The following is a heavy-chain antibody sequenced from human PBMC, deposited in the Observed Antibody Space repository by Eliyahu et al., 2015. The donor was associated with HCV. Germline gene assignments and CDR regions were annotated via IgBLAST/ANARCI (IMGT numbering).Heavy chain of an antibody. CDR3: ARDKDGYYYYYGMDV. Sequence: QVQLQESGPGLVKPSQTLSLTCTVSGGSISSGSYYWSWIRQPAGKGLEWIGRIYTSGSTNYNPSLKSRVTISVDTSKNQFSLKLSSVTAADTAVYYCARDKDGYYYYYGMDVWGQGTTVTVSS. V-gene: IGHV4-61*02. J-gene: IGHJ6*02. CDR2: IYTSGST. CDR1: GGSISSGSYY.